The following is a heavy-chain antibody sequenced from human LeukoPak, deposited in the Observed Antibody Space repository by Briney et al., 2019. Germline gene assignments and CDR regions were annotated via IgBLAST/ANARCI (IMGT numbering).Heavy chain of an antibody. CDR1: GGSISSGGYY. CDR3: ARTADHYYYYYGMDV. Sequence: PSQTLSLTCTVSGGSISSGGYYWSWIRQHPGKGLEWIGYIYYSGSTYYNPSLKSRATISVDTSKNQFSLKLSSVTAADTAVYYCARTADHYYYYYGMDVWGQGTTVTVSS. J-gene: IGHJ6*02. V-gene: IGHV4-31*03. CDR2: IYYSGST.